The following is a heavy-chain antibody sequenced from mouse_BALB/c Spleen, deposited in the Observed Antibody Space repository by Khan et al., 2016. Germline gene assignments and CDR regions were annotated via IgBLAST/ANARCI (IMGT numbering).Heavy chain of an antibody. V-gene: IGHV1-20*02. CDR2: INPYNGDT. D-gene: IGHD2-14*01. CDR3: ARGGFRYEFAC. CDR1: GYFFTDYF. J-gene: IGHJ3*01. Sequence: VQLQQPGPELVKPGASVKTSCKASGYFFTDYFMNWVMQSHGKSLEWIGRINPYNGDTFFNQKFKDKATLTVDKSSSTAHMELRSLASEDSAVYFCARGGFRYEFACWGQGTRVTVSA.